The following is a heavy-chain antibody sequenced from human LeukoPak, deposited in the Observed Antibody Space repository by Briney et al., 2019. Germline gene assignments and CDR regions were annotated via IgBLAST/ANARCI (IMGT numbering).Heavy chain of an antibody. CDR1: GFTFSSYA. V-gene: IGHV3-74*01. CDR3: ARDIGYCSGGSCYQYYFDY. CDR2: INSDGSST. D-gene: IGHD2-15*01. J-gene: IGHJ4*02. Sequence: GGSLRLSCAASGFTFSSYAMHWVRQAPGKGLVWVSRINSDGSSTSYADSVKGRFTISRDNAKNTLYLQMNSLRAEDTAVYYCARDIGYCSGGSCYQYYFDYWGQGTLVTVSS.